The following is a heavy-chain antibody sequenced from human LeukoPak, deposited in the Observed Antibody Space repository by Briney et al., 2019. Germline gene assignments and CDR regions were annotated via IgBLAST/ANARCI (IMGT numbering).Heavy chain of an antibody. V-gene: IGHV4-4*07. CDR2: VYNSGST. D-gene: IGHD3-3*01. Sequence: SETLSLTCTVSGGSISSYYWSWVPQPAGKGLEWIGRVYNSGSTNYNPSLRSRVTMSVDTSKNQFSLKLSSVTAADTAVYYCARAVGSGYPYYFDYWGQGTLVTVSS. CDR1: GGSISSYY. CDR3: ARAVGSGYPYYFDY. J-gene: IGHJ4*02.